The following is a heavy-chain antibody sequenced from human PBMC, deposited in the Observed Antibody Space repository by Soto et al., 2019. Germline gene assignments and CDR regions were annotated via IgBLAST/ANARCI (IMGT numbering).Heavy chain of an antibody. Sequence: QVQLVQPGAEVKKPGASVKFSCKASGYIFTNFYIHWVRQAPGQGLEWIGIINPNGGSTNYAQNFQGRVTMTRDTSTSTGDMDLSSLRSEDTAVYYCTRGLASGDYWGQGTLITVSS. J-gene: IGHJ4*02. D-gene: IGHD6-6*01. CDR1: GYIFTNFY. CDR2: INPNGGST. V-gene: IGHV1-46*03. CDR3: TRGLASGDY.